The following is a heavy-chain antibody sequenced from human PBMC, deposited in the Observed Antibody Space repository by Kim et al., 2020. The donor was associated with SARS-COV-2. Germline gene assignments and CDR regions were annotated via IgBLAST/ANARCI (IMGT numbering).Heavy chain of an antibody. CDR3: ARGITFGGEIPYFDY. CDR2: ISYSGGTT. D-gene: IGHD3-16*01. J-gene: IGHJ4*02. Sequence: GGSLRLSCAASGFTFANYEMNWVRQAPGKEPEWISYISYSGGTTDYADSVKGRFTISRDNARNSLYLQMSSLRADDTAVYFCARGITFGGEIPYFDYWGQGTLVAFST. V-gene: IGHV3-48*03. CDR1: GFTFANYE.